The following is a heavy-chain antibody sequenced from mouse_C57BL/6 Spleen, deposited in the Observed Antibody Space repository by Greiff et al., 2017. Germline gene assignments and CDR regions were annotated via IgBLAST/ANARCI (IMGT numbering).Heavy chain of an antibody. Sequence: QVQLQQPGAELVKPGASVQMSCKASGYTFTSYWITWVKQRPGQGLEWIGDIYPGSGSTNYNEKFKSKATLTVDTSSSTAYMQLSSLTSEDSAFYYCARSRFFLDYWGHGTTLTVPS. J-gene: IGHJ2*01. V-gene: IGHV1-55*01. CDR3: ARSRFFLDY. CDR2: IYPGSGST. CDR1: GYTFTSYW.